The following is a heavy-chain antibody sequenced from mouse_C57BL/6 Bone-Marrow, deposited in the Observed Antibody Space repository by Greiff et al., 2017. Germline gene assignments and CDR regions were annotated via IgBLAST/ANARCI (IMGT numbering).Heavy chain of an antibody. J-gene: IGHJ2*01. V-gene: IGHV1-9*01. CDR1: GYTFSGYW. CDR3: ERTCYFDY. CDR2: LLPGSGST. Sequence: VQLQQSGAELMKPGASVKLSCKATGYTFSGYWIEWVKQRPGQGLEWIGDLLPGSGSTKYNEKFKGKATFTAITSSNTAYMQLSRLTTEDSAICYCERTCYFDYWGQGTTLTVSS.